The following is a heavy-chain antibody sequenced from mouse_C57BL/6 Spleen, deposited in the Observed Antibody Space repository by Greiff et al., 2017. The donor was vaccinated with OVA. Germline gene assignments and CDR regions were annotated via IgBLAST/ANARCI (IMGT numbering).Heavy chain of an antibody. D-gene: IGHD4-1*01. CDR2: IYPGSGST. J-gene: IGHJ2*01. CDR1: GYTFTSYW. V-gene: IGHV1-55*01. Sequence: VKLMESGAELVKPGASVKMSCKASGYTFTSYWINWVKQRPGQGLEWIGDIYPGSGSTNYNEKFKSKATLTVDTSSSTAYMQLSSLTSEDSAVYYCARGWDGDYWGQGTTLTVSS. CDR3: ARGWDGDY.